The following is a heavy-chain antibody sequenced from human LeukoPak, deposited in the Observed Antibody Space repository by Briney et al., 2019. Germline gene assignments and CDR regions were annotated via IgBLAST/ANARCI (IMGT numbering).Heavy chain of an antibody. J-gene: IGHJ4*02. D-gene: IGHD3-3*01. V-gene: IGHV3-21*01. Sequence: GGSLRLSCAASGFTFSSYSMNWVRQAPGKGLEWVSSISSSSSYIYYADSVKGRFTISRDNAKNSLYLQMNSLRAEDTAVYYCASGQTGGSLYDFWSGYPGPFDYWGQGTLSPSPQ. CDR3: ASGQTGGSLYDFWSGYPGPFDY. CDR2: ISSSSSYI. CDR1: GFTFSSYS.